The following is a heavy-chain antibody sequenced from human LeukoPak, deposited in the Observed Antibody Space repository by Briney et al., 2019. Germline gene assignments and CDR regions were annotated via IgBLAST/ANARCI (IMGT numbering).Heavy chain of an antibody. CDR1: GFTFSSYW. CDR2: IKQDGSEK. D-gene: IGHD6-19*01. CDR3: ARDRGGWYRDSFDI. V-gene: IGHV3-7*01. J-gene: IGHJ3*02. Sequence: GGSLRLSCAASGFTFSSYWMSWVRQAPGKGLEWVANIKQDGSEKYYVDSVKGRFTISRDNAKNSLYLQMNSLRAEDTAVYYCARDRGGWYRDSFDIWGQGTMVTVSS.